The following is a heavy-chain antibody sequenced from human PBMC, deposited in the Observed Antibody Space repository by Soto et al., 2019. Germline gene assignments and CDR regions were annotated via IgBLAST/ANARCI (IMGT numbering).Heavy chain of an antibody. J-gene: IGHJ6*02. D-gene: IGHD3-22*01. CDR1: GYTFTSYY. CDR2: INPSGGST. V-gene: IGHV1-46*01. CDR3: AGDRYDSSGYYYGMDV. Sequence: QVQLVQSGAEVKKPGASVKVSCKASGYTFTSYYMHWVRQAPGQGLEWMGIINPSGGSTSYAQKFQGRVTMTRDTSTSTFYMGLSSLRSEDTAVYYCAGDRYDSSGYYYGMDVWGQGATVTVSS.